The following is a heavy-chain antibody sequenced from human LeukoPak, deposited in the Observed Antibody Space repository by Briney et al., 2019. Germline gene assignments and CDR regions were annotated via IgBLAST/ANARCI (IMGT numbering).Heavy chain of an antibody. Sequence: ASVKVSCKASGYTFSGFYIHWVRQAPGQGLEWMGWISAYNGNTNYAQKLQGRVTMTTDTSTSTAYMELRSLRSDDTAVYYCARAPRDKSGYSIYWGQGTLVTVSS. CDR2: ISAYNGNT. CDR1: GYTFSGFY. D-gene: IGHD3-3*01. J-gene: IGHJ4*02. V-gene: IGHV1-18*04. CDR3: ARAPRDKSGYSIY.